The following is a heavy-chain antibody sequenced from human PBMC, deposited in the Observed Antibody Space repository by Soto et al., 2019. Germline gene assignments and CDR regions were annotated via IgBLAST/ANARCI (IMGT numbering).Heavy chain of an antibody. CDR2: INPNSGGT. D-gene: IGHD6-13*01. J-gene: IGHJ5*02. Sequence: QVQLVQSGAEVKKPGASVKVSCKASGYTFTGYYMHWVRQAPGQGLEWMGWINPNSGGTNYAQKFQGRVTMTRDTSISTAYMELSRLRSDETAVYYCARDLASAALFLGVDPWGQGTLVTVSS. CDR1: GYTFTGYY. V-gene: IGHV1-2*02. CDR3: ARDLASAALFLGVDP.